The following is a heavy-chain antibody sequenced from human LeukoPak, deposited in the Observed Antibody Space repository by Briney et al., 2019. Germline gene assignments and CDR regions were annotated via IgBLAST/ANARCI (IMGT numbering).Heavy chain of an antibody. D-gene: IGHD4-11*01. V-gene: IGHV4-59*08. J-gene: IGHJ5*02. Sequence: SETLSLTCTVSGGSISGYYWSWIRQPPGKGLEWIGYIYYSGSTNYNPSLKSRVTISVDTSKNQFSLKLSSVTAADTAVYYCARRTVTIVSNWFDPWGQGTLVTVSS. CDR1: GGSISGYY. CDR2: IYYSGST. CDR3: ARRTVTIVSNWFDP.